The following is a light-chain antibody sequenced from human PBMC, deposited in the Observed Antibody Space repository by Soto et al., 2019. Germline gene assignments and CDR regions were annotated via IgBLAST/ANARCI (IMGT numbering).Light chain of an antibody. CDR2: AAS. Sequence: DIQMTQSPSSVSASVGDRVTITCRASLGISNWLAWYQQKPGQAPKLLNSAASSLQSGVPSRFSGSGSGTDFTLTINSLQPEDFATYYCQQASNFPYTFGPGTKLEMK. CDR1: LGISNW. CDR3: QQASNFPYT. V-gene: IGKV1D-12*01. J-gene: IGKJ2*01.